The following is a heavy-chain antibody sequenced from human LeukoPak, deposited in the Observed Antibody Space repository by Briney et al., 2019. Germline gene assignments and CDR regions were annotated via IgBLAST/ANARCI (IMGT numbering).Heavy chain of an antibody. J-gene: IGHJ3*01. D-gene: IGHD6-13*01. CDR1: GDSISNYF. CDR3: ARPYSSSAHGTFDL. Sequence: SETLSLTCTVSGDSISNYFWSWIRQAPGKGLEWIGYILTSGTTNYNPSLKSRVSISVDTSKNQFSLKLNSVTAADTAVYYCARPYSSSAHGTFDLWGPGTKVTVSS. V-gene: IGHV4-4*09. CDR2: ILTSGTT.